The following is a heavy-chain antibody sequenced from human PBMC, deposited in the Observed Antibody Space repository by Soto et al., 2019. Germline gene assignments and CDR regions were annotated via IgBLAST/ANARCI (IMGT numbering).Heavy chain of an antibody. Sequence: PGGSLRLSCAASGFTFSICAMGWVRQAPGKGLEWVSDIIGSGGSTYYADSVKGRFTISRDNAKNTLYLQMNSLRAEDTAVYYCARHPERIAQIGWFDPWGQGTLVTVSS. CDR1: GFTFSICA. CDR2: IIGSGGST. V-gene: IGHV3-23*01. CDR3: ARHPERIAQIGWFDP. J-gene: IGHJ5*02. D-gene: IGHD6-13*01.